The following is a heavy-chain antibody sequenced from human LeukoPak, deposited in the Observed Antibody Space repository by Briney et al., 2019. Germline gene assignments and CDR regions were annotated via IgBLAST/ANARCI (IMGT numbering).Heavy chain of an antibody. J-gene: IGHJ6*03. CDR1: GFTFSSYE. V-gene: IGHV3-48*03. D-gene: IGHD6-6*01. Sequence: GGSLRLSCAASGFTFSSYEMNWVRQAPGKGLEWVSYISSSGSTIYYADSVKGRFTISRDNAKNSLYLQMNSLRAEDTAVYYCARALSSSSGRYYYYMDVWGKGTTVTVSS. CDR3: ARALSSSSGRYYYYMDV. CDR2: ISSSGSTI.